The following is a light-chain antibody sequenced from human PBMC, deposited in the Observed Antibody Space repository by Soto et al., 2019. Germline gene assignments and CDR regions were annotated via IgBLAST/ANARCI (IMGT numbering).Light chain of an antibody. Sequence: IVMTKSPATLSASPGERATLSCRASQSVSSNLAWYQQRPGQAPRLLIYGASTRATGIPARFSGSGSGTDFTLTISGLQSEDSAVYYCQQYNNWPWTFGPGTKVDIK. CDR3: QQYNNWPWT. J-gene: IGKJ1*01. V-gene: IGKV3D-15*01. CDR2: GAS. CDR1: QSVSSN.